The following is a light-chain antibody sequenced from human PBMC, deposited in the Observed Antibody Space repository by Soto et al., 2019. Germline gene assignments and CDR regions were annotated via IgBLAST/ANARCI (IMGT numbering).Light chain of an antibody. Sequence: EIVLTQSPGALSVSPGERATLSCRASQSVGRNYLAWYQQKPGQAPRLLIYGASSRATGIPDRFSGSGSGPDFPFTISRLEPEDFAVYYCQQYADSPLTFGGGTKVE. CDR1: QSVGRNY. CDR2: GAS. V-gene: IGKV3-20*01. CDR3: QQYADSPLT. J-gene: IGKJ4*01.